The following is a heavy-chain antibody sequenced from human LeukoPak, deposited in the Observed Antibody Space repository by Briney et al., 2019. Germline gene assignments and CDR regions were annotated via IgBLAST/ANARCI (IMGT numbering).Heavy chain of an antibody. CDR3: ARDLLSVWGSYRLDY. D-gene: IGHD3-16*02. V-gene: IGHV1-69*04. J-gene: IGHJ4*02. Sequence: ASVKVSCKASGGTFSSYAISWVRQAPGQGLEWMGRIIPILGIANYAQKFQGRVTITADKSTSTAYMELSSLRSDDTAVYYCARDLLSVWGSYRLDYWGQGTLVTVSS. CDR2: IIPILGIA. CDR1: GGTFSSYA.